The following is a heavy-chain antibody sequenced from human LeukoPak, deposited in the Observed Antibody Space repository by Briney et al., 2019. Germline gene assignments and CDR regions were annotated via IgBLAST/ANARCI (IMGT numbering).Heavy chain of an antibody. CDR3: VRGRGLSEFDA. Sequence: SETLSLTCTVSGGFLRSYYWSWIRQSPGKRLEWIGYIYFSGSTNYNPSFRSRVTMSVDTSKNQFTLKLSSVIAADTAVYYCVRGRGLSEFDAWGQGTLVTVSS. V-gene: IGHV4-59*01. D-gene: IGHD5-12*01. J-gene: IGHJ5*02. CDR1: GGFLRSYY. CDR2: IYFSGST.